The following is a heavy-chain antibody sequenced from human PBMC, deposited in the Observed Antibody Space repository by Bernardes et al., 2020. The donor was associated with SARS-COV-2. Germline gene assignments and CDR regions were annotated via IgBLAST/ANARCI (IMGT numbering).Heavy chain of an antibody. Sequence: SETLSLTCAFSGGSMSSSKWWGWVIQPPGKGLGWMGEIYHSGSTNYNPSLKSRVTISVDKSKNQFSLKLSSVTAADTAVYYCARRITIFGVVIADDYWGQGTLVTVSS. V-gene: IGHV4-4*02. CDR1: GGSMSSSKW. CDR2: IYHSGST. CDR3: ARRITIFGVVIADDY. D-gene: IGHD3-3*01. J-gene: IGHJ4*02.